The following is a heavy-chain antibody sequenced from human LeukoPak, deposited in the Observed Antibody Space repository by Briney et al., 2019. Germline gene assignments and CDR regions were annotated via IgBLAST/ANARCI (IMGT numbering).Heavy chain of an antibody. CDR3: ARQGPAVAGTVVPHNWFDP. V-gene: IGHV4-34*01. Sequence: SETLSLTCAVYGGSFSGYYWNWIRQPPGKGLEWIGEINNSGSTNYNPSLKSRVTISRDTSKNQFSLKLSSVTAADTAVYYCARQGPAVAGTVVPHNWFDPWGQGTLVTVSS. CDR2: INNSGST. CDR1: GGSFSGYY. J-gene: IGHJ5*02. D-gene: IGHD6-19*01.